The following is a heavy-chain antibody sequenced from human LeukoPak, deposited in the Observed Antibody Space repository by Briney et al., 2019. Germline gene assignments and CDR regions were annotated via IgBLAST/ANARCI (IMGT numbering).Heavy chain of an antibody. CDR2: IYYSGST. J-gene: IGHJ4*02. V-gene: IGHV4-59*12. Sequence: SETLSLTCTVSGGSISSYYWSWIRQPPGKGLEWIGYIYYSGSTNYNPSLKSRVTISVDTSKNQFSLKLSSVTAADTAVYYCARGGLYGDYVGRWGQGTLVTVSS. CDR3: ARGGLYGDYVGR. CDR1: GGSISSYY. D-gene: IGHD4-17*01.